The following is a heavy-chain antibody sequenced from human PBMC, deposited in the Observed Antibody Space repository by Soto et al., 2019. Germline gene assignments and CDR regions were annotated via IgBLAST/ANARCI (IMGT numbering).Heavy chain of an antibody. CDR3: AREGRGWHYFDY. Sequence: EVQLVETGGGLIQPGGSLRLSCAASGFTVSSNYMSWVRQAPGKGLEWVSVIYSGGSTYYADSVKGRFTISRDNSKNTLYLQMNSPRAEDTAVYYCAREGRGWHYFDYWGQGTLVTVSS. J-gene: IGHJ4*02. V-gene: IGHV3-53*02. CDR2: IYSGGST. CDR1: GFTVSSNY. D-gene: IGHD6-19*01.